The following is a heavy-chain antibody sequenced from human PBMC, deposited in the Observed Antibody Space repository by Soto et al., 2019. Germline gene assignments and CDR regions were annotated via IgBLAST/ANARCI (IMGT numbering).Heavy chain of an antibody. Sequence: GEFLKISCKGSGYSFTSYWIGWVRQMPGKGLEWMGIIYPGVSDTRYSPSFQGQVTISADKSISTAYLQWSSLKASDTAMYYCARHYCSSTSCYPVYYYYYGMDVWGQWTTVTVSS. V-gene: IGHV5-51*01. CDR2: IYPGVSDT. CDR1: GYSFTSYW. CDR3: ARHYCSSTSCYPVYYYYYGMDV. J-gene: IGHJ6*02. D-gene: IGHD2-2*01.